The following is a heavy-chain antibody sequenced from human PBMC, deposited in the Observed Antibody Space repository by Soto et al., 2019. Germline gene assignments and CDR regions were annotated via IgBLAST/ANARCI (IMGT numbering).Heavy chain of an antibody. CDR1: GDSIRNDC. CDR3: ARDASGRPATY. Sequence: SETLSLTCTVSGDSIRNDCWIWIRQPPGRGLEWIGFFYNSGTTNYSPSLKSRVTISGDTSKNQFFLSLMSVTAADTAVYYCARDASGRPATYWGQGILVTVSS. CDR2: FYNSGTT. V-gene: IGHV4-59*01. J-gene: IGHJ4*02. D-gene: IGHD3-10*01.